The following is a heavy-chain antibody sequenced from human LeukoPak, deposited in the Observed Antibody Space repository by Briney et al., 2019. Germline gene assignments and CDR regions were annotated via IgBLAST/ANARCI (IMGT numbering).Heavy chain of an antibody. CDR3: ARGLVVPAAILIYYYYYMDV. V-gene: IGHV4-34*01. CDR1: GGSFSGYY. J-gene: IGHJ6*03. CDR2: INHSGST. Sequence: PSETLSLTCTVYGGSFSGYYWSWIRQPPGKGLEWIGEINHSGSTNHNPSLKSRVTISVDTSKNQFSLKLSSVTAADTAVYYCARGLVVPAAILIYYYYYMDVWGKGTTVTVPS. D-gene: IGHD2-2*02.